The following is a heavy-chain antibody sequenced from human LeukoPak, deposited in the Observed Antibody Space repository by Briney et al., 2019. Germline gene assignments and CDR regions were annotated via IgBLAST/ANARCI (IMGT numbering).Heavy chain of an antibody. D-gene: IGHD3-3*01. J-gene: IGHJ4*02. CDR3: ARLSDLWRGYHSLDY. CDR2: IHYSGST. CDR1: GGSISSGDYY. Sequence: PSQTLSLTCTVSGGSISSGDYYWSWIRQPPGKGLEWIAYIHYSGSTNYNPSLRSRVTISLDTSNNQFSLKLSSVTAADTAMYYCARLSDLWRGYHSLDYWGQGTLVSVSS. V-gene: IGHV4-61*08.